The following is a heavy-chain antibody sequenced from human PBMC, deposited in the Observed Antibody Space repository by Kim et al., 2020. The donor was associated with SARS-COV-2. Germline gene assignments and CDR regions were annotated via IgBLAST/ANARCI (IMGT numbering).Heavy chain of an antibody. V-gene: IGHV3-21*01. CDR1: GFTFSSYS. Sequence: GGSLRLSCAASGFTFSSYSMNWVRQAPGKGLEWVSSISSSSSYIYYADSVKGRFTISRDNAKNSLYLQMNSLRAEDTAVYYCARDYYDSSGHYYYYYGMDVWGQGTTVTVSS. CDR3: ARDYYDSSGHYYYYYGMDV. J-gene: IGHJ6*02. CDR2: ISSSSSYI. D-gene: IGHD3-22*01.